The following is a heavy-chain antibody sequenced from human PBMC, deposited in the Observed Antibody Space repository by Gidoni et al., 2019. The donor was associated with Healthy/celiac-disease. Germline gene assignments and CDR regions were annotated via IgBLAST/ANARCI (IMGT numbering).Heavy chain of an antibody. CDR1: GGTFSSYA. V-gene: IGHV1-69*01. J-gene: IGHJ6*02. CDR2: IIPIFGTA. D-gene: IGHD2-2*01. Sequence: QVQLVQSGAEVKKPGSSVKVSCKASGGTFSSYAISWVRQAPGQGLEWMGGIIPIFGTANYAQKFQGRVTITADESTSTAYMELSSLRSEDTAVYYCARDRDVVVVPAAIHYGMDVWGQGTTVTVSS. CDR3: ARDRDVVVVPAAIHYGMDV.